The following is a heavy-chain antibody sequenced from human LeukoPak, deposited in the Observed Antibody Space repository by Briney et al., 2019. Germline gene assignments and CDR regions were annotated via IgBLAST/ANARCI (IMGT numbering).Heavy chain of an antibody. J-gene: IGHJ4*02. V-gene: IGHV3-30-3*01. D-gene: IGHD3-3*01. CDR3: AREGPLDFHTPFDY. CDR1: GFTFGSYA. CDR2: ISYDGSNK. Sequence: GGSLRLSCAASGFTFGSYAMHWVRQAPGKGLEWVAVISYDGSNKYYADSVKGRFTISRDNSKNTLYLQMNSLRAEDTAVYYCAREGPLDFHTPFDYWGQGTLVTVSS.